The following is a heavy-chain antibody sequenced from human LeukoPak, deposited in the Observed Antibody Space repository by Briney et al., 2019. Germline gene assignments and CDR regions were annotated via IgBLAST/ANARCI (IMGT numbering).Heavy chain of an antibody. CDR1: GFTFSNYD. CDR2: ISYDGSNK. CDR3: AKTSGWYVNYYYGMDV. V-gene: IGHV3-30*18. Sequence: GGSLRLSCAASGFTFSNYDMHWVRQAPGKGLEWVALISYDGSNKYYADSVKGRFTISRDNSKNTLYLQMNSLRAEDTAVYYCAKTSGWYVNYYYGMDVWGQGPRSPSP. D-gene: IGHD6-19*01. J-gene: IGHJ6*02.